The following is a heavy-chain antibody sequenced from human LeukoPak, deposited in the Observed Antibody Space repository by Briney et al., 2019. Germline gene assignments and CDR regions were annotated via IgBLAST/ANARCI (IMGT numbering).Heavy chain of an antibody. D-gene: IGHD6-19*01. CDR1: GGSISLYY. Sequence: PSETLSLTCTVSGGSISLYYWTWIRQPPGKGLEWIGYIDHSGSTNSNPSLKSRLTISIDTSKDQFSLKLSSVAAADTAVYYCAAALVVAGQTNWGQGTLVTVSS. V-gene: IGHV4-59*01. CDR2: IDHSGST. CDR3: AAALVVAGQTN. J-gene: IGHJ4*02.